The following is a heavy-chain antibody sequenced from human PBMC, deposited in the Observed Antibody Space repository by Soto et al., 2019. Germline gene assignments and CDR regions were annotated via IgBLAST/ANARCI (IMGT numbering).Heavy chain of an antibody. CDR3: AKSPLYCSGGSCYSFYYYGMDV. D-gene: IGHD2-15*01. V-gene: IGHV1-3*01. J-gene: IGHJ6*02. Sequence: GASVKVSCKASGYTFTSYAMHWVRQAPGQRLEWMGWSNAGNGNTKYSQKFQGRVTIPGDTSASTAYMELSSLRSEDTAVYYCAKSPLYCSGGSCYSFYYYGMDVWGQGTTVTVSS. CDR1: GYTFTSYA. CDR2: SNAGNGNT.